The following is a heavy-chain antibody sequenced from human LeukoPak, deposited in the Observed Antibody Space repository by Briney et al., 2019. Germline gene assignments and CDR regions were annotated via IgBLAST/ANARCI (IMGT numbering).Heavy chain of an antibody. D-gene: IGHD2-15*01. CDR2: ISYDGSNK. V-gene: IGHV3-30-3*01. Sequence: TGGSLRLSCAASGFTFSSYAMHWVRQAPGKGLEWVAVISYDGSNKYYADSVKGRFTISRDNSKNTLYLQMNSLRAEDTAVYYCARERGRIYCSGGSCYSGYFDYWGQGTLVTVSS. CDR1: GFTFSSYA. CDR3: ARERGRIYCSGGSCYSGYFDY. J-gene: IGHJ4*02.